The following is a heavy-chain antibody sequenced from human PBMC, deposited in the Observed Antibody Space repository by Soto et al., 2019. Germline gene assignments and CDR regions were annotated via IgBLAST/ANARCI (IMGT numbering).Heavy chain of an antibody. CDR1: GYTFTSYY. V-gene: IGHV1-46*01. CDR3: ARDRGDLRFLEWLLRSYGMDV. D-gene: IGHD3-3*01. CDR2: INPSGGST. J-gene: IGHJ6*02. Sequence: ASVKVSCKASGYTFTSYYMHWVRQAPGQGLEWMGIINPSGGSTSYAQKFQGRVTMTRDTSTSTVYMELSSLRSEDTAVYYCARDRGDLRFLEWLLRSYGMDVWGQGTTVTVSS.